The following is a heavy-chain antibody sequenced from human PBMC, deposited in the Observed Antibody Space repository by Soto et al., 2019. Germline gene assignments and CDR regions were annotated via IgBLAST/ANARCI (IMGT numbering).Heavy chain of an antibody. CDR2: INAGNCNT. V-gene: IGHV1-3*01. CDR3: ARAGPHPFTIYVGYGMDV. CDR1: RYAFARYA. J-gene: IGHJ6*02. Sequence: ASVKVSFKASRYAFARYAMHCLRQAPGQRLEWMGWINAGNCNTKYSQKFQGRVTMTRDTSASTAYMELGSLRSEDTAVYYCARAGPHPFTIYVGYGMDVWGQGTTVTVSS. D-gene: IGHD3-3*01.